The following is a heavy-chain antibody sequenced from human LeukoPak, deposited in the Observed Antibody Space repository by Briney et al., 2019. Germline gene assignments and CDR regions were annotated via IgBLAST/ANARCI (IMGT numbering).Heavy chain of an antibody. J-gene: IGHJ4*01. CDR1: GFTFSSYS. CDR3: TKLNNYDDY. CDR2: ISDDGSHQ. V-gene: IGHV3-30*18. Sequence: GGSLRLSCAASGFTFSSYSMNWVRQAPGKGLEWVAAISDDGSHQYYIDSVRGRFSISRDNSKNTVYLQMASLRADDTAVYYCTKLNNYDDYWGHGTQVTVSS. D-gene: IGHD1/OR15-1a*01.